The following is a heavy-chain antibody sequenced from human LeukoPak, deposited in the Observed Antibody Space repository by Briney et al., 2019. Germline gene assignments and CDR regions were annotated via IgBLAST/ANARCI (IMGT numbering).Heavy chain of an antibody. J-gene: IGHJ4*02. D-gene: IGHD5-18*01. Sequence: PSETLSLTCAVYGGSFSGYYWSWIRQPPGKGLEWIGEINHSGSTNYNPSLKSRVTISVDTSKNQFSLKLSSVTAADTAVYYCASTGYSYVFDYWGQETRVTVS. CDR2: INHSGST. CDR3: ASTGYSYVFDY. CDR1: GGSFSGYY. V-gene: IGHV4-34*01.